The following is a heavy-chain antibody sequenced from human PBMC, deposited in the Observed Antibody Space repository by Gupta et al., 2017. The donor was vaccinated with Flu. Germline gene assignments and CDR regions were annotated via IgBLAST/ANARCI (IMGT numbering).Heavy chain of an antibody. CDR2: ITASGIST. CDR1: GFTFSNYA. J-gene: IGHJ4*02. D-gene: IGHD2-2*01. CDR3: AKGSGFCTSNSCYPLSQ. Sequence: EVQLLESGGALVQPGESLRLSCAASGFTFSNYAMSWVRQAPGKGLEWVSGITASGISTYYADSVKGRFTISRDDSKNTLYLQMNSLRVEDTALYYCAKGSGFCTSNSCYPLSQWGQGTLVTVSS. V-gene: IGHV3-23*01.